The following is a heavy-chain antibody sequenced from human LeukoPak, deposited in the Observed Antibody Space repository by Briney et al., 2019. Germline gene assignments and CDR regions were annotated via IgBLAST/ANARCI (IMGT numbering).Heavy chain of an antibody. CDR3: AKGGIFVVVPAAISAGYFQH. V-gene: IGHV3-23*01. CDR2: ISGSGGST. Sequence: GRSLRLSCAASGFTFSSYAMSWVRQAPGKGLEWVSAISGSGGSTYYADSVKGRFTISRDNSKNTLYLQMNSLRAEDTAVYYCAKGGIFVVVPAAISAGYFQHWGQGTLVADCS. D-gene: IGHD2-2*02. CDR1: GFTFSSYA. J-gene: IGHJ1*01.